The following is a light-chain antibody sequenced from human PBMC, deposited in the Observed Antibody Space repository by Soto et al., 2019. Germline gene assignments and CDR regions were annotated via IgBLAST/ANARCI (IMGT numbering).Light chain of an antibody. CDR2: DAS. V-gene: IGKV1-5*01. J-gene: IGKJ1*01. CDR3: QQYNTYSA. Sequence: DIQMTQSPSTLSASVGERVTITCRASQSVSNWLAWYQQKRGKAPELLIYDASSLKGGVPSRFSGSGSGTEFTLTISSLQPDDFATYYCQQYNTYSALGQGTKVDIK. CDR1: QSVSNW.